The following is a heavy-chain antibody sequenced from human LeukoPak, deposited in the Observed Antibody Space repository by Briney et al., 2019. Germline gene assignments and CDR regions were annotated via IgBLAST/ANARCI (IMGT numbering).Heavy chain of an antibody. CDR3: TTYYYDSSGYPRRFDP. Sequence: ASVKVSCKASGYTFISYYMHWVRQAPGQGLEWMGIINLSGGGTSYPQKFQGRVTMTRDTSTSTVYMELSSLRSEDTAVYHCTTYYYDSSGYPRRFDPWGQGTLVTVSS. J-gene: IGHJ5*02. CDR2: INLSGGGT. V-gene: IGHV1-46*01. CDR1: GYTFISYY. D-gene: IGHD3-22*01.